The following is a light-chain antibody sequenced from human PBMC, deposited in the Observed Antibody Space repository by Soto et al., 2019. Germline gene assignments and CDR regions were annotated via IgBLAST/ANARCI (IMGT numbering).Light chain of an antibody. J-gene: IGKJ1*01. CDR3: QQYYTTRWT. CDR1: QSISSW. Sequence: DIQMTQSPSTLSASVGDRVTITCRASQSISSWLAWYQQKPGKAPKLLIYDASSLESGVPDRFSGSESGTDFTLTISSLQAEDVAVYYCQQYYTTRWTFGQGTKVDIK. V-gene: IGKV1-5*01. CDR2: DAS.